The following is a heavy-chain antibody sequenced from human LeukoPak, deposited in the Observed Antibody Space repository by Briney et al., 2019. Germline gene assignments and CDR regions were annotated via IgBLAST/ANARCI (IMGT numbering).Heavy chain of an antibody. Sequence: PGGSLRLSCAASGCTFSSYAMNWVRRAPGKGLEWVSAISGGGGTTYYADSVKGRFTISRDNSKNTLFLQMNSLRAEDTAVYYCAKDREALSSGYALEYSDYWGQGTLVTVSS. CDR1: GCTFSSYA. J-gene: IGHJ4*02. CDR3: AKDREALSSGYALEYSDY. V-gene: IGHV3-23*01. D-gene: IGHD5-12*01. CDR2: ISGGGGTT.